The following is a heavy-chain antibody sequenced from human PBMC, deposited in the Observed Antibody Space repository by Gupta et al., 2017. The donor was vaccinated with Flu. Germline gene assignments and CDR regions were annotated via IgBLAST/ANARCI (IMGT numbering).Heavy chain of an antibody. CDR2: IKQDGSEK. V-gene: IGHV3-7*01. CDR1: GFTFSSYW. Sequence: EVQLVESGGGLVQPGGSLRLSCAAPGFTFSSYWMSGVRQAPGKGLEWVANIKQDGSEKYYVDSVKGRFTISRDNAKNSLYLQMNSLRAEDTTVYYCARDFDSTSPWRGHRAVDAFDIWGQGTMVTVSS. CDR3: ARDFDSTSPWRGHRAVDAFDI. D-gene: IGHD2-2*01. J-gene: IGHJ3*02.